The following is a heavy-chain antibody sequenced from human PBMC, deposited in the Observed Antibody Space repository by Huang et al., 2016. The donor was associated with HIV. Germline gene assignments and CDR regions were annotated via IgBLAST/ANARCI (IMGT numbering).Heavy chain of an antibody. CDR2: INPTRGGT. D-gene: IGHD6-6*01. J-gene: IGHJ4*02. CDR1: GYTFTDSN. V-gene: IGHV1-2*02. CDR3: ARDWSFGSSTSPAD. Sequence: QVQLVQSGAEVKNPGASVRVSCKAPGYTFTDSNINWVRQAPGQGLEWMGGINPTRGGTIYAQRFQGRFTMTRDTTISTVHMDLRRIQSDDTAVYFCARDWSFGSSTSPADWGQGTLVTVSS.